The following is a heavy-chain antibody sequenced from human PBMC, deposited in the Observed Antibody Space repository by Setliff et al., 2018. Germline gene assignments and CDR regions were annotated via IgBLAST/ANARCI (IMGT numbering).Heavy chain of an antibody. CDR1: AFTFSSHW. CDR3: ARDLGAIFRYGLDV. D-gene: IGHD3-16*01. CDR2: IKQDGSEK. Sequence: GGSLRLSCAASAFTFSSHWLDWVRQAPGKGLEWVANIKQDGSEKDYVDSVKGRFTISRDRAKNSLYLQMNSLRAEDTAVYYCARDLGAIFRYGLDVWGQGTTVTVSS. V-gene: IGHV3-7*01. J-gene: IGHJ6*02.